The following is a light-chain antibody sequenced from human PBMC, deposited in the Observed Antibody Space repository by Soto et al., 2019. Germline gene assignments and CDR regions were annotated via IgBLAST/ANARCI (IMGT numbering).Light chain of an antibody. CDR3: QQYSNWPLT. J-gene: IGKJ4*01. CDR2: GAS. V-gene: IGKV3-15*01. CDR1: QSVSSK. Sequence: EIVMTQSPATLSVSPGERATLSCRAGQSVSSKLAWYQQKPGQAPRLLIYGASTRATGVPARFSGSGSGTEFTLTINSLQSGDFAAYYCQQYSNWPLTFGGGTKVDIK.